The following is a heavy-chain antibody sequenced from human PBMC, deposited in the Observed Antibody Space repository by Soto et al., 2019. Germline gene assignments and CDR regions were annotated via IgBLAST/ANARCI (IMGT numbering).Heavy chain of an antibody. J-gene: IGHJ6*02. CDR3: AKAITYDFWSGYYTGWAANYYYGMDV. CDR1: GFTFSSYG. D-gene: IGHD3-3*01. V-gene: IGHV3-30*18. CDR2: ISYDGSNK. Sequence: GGFLRLSCAASGFTFSSYGMHWVRQAPGKGLEWVAVISYDGSNKYYADSVKGRFTISRDNSKNTLYLQMNSLRAEDTAVYYCAKAITYDFWSGYYTGWAANYYYGMDVWGQGTTVTVSS.